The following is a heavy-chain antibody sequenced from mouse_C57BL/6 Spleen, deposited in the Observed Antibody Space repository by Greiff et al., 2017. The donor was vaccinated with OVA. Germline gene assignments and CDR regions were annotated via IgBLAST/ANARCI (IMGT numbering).Heavy chain of an antibody. V-gene: IGHV1-7*01. J-gene: IGHJ2*01. D-gene: IGHD3-2*02. Sequence: VQLVESGAELAKPGASVKLSCKASGYTFTSYWMHWVKQRPGQGLEWIGYINPSSGYTKYNQKFKDKATLTADKSSSTAYMQLSSLTYEDSAVYYCARGPTAQATYFDYWGQGTTLTVSS. CDR2: INPSSGYT. CDR1: GYTFTSYW. CDR3: ARGPTAQATYFDY.